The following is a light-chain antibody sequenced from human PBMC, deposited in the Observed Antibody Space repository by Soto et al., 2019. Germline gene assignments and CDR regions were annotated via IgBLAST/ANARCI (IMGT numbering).Light chain of an antibody. CDR3: SSYTTSYTVV. V-gene: IGLV2-14*01. J-gene: IGLJ2*01. CDR2: EVS. Sequence: LTQRASVSGSPGQSITISCIGTSSDVGVYNYVSWYQQHPGKAPKLMIYEVSNRPSGVSNRFSGSKSDTTASLTISGLQAEDEADYYCSSYTTSYTVVFGGGTKVTVL. CDR1: SSDVGVYNY.